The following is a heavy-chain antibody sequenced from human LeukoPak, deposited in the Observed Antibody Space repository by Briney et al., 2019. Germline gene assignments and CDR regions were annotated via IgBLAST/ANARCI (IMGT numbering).Heavy chain of an antibody. CDR2: INHSGST. V-gene: IGHV4-34*01. J-gene: IGHJ5*02. D-gene: IGHD2-2*01. CDR3: ARAPDIVVVPARFDP. CDR1: GGSFSGYY. Sequence: SETLSLTCAVYGGSFSGYYWSWIRQPPGKGLEWIGKINHSGSTNYNPSLKSRVTISVDTSKNQFSLKLSSVTAADTAVYYCARAPDIVVVPARFDPWGQGTLVTVSS.